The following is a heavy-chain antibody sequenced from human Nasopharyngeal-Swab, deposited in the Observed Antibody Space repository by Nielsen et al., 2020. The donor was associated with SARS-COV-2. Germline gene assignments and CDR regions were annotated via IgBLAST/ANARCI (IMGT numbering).Heavy chain of an antibody. CDR1: GFTFSSYE. V-gene: IGHV3-13*01. CDR3: VREWGSGMSHFDL. CDR2: IGIAGDT. D-gene: IGHD3-10*01. J-gene: IGHJ2*01. Sequence: GESLKISCAASGFTFSSYEIHWVRQVPGKSLEWVSAIGIAGDTFYGDPVKGRFTISSENGKDSSYLQMNSLRAGDTAVYYCVREWGSGMSHFDLWGRGTQVTVSS.